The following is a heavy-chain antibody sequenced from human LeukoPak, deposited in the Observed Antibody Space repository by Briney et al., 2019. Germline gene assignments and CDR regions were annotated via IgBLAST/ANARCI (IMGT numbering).Heavy chain of an antibody. J-gene: IGHJ4*02. V-gene: IGHV3-66*01. Sequence: HPGGSLRLSCAASGFPVSNNYMTWVRQAPGKGLEWVSLIYSGGDTYYADSVKGRFAISRDNSKNTLYLQMNSLRVEDTAIYFCARDYPDCSGGSCHYYFDYWGQGTLVTVSS. CDR3: ARDYPDCSGGSCHYYFDY. D-gene: IGHD2-15*01. CDR1: GFPVSNNY. CDR2: IYSGGDT.